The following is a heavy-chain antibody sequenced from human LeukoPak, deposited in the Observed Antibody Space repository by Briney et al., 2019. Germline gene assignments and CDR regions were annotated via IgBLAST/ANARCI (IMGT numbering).Heavy chain of an antibody. Sequence: GSSVKVSCKASGGTFSSYAISWVRQAPGQGLEWMGGIIPIFGTANYAQKFQGRVTITTDESTSTAYMELSSLRSEDTAVYYCARARPYCGGDCYFQHWGQGALVTVSS. D-gene: IGHD2-21*01. V-gene: IGHV1-69*05. CDR2: IIPIFGTA. J-gene: IGHJ1*01. CDR3: ARARPYCGGDCYFQH. CDR1: GGTFSSYA.